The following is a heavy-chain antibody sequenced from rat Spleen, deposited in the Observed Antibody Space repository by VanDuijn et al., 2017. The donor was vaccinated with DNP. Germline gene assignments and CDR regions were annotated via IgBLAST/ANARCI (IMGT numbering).Heavy chain of an antibody. J-gene: IGHJ2*01. CDR1: GFTFSDHN. Sequence: EVQLVESGGGLVQPGRSLKLSCVASGFTFSDHNMAWVRQAPKKGLEWVATISFDGRSTFYRDSVRGRVTISRDNATNTLYLQMNSLRSEDTASYYCVRDSRDYGSYADYFDYWGQGVMVTVSS. D-gene: IGHD1-8*01. V-gene: IGHV5-7*01. CDR3: VRDSRDYGSYADYFDY. CDR2: ISFDGRST.